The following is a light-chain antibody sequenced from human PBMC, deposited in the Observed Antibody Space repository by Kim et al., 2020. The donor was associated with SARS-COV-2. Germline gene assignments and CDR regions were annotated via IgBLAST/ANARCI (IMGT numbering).Light chain of an antibody. V-gene: IGLV3-25*03. Sequence: SYELTQPPSVSVSPGQTARITCSGEPLSKQYVYWYQQKPGQAPVLVMYKDSERPSGIPERFSGSSSGTTVTLTISGVQAEDDADYYCQSSDTSGNYVFGTGTKVTVL. J-gene: IGLJ1*01. CDR2: KDS. CDR3: QSSDTSGNYV. CDR1: PLSKQY.